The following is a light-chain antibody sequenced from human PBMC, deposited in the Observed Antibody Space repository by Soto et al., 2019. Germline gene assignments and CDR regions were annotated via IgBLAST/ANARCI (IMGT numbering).Light chain of an antibody. CDR1: QSLASN. CDR3: QQYNNWPRT. J-gene: IGKJ1*01. CDR2: GAS. Sequence: DIVLTQSPATLSVSPGESATLSCRASQSLASNLAWYQQKPGQTPRLLIYGASTRATDIPARFSASGSGTDFTLTISRLQSEDFAVYYCQQYNNWPRTFGQGTKVEV. V-gene: IGKV3-15*01.